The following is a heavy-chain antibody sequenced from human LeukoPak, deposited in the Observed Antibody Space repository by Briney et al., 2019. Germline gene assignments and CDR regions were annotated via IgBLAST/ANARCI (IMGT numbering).Heavy chain of an antibody. V-gene: IGHV3-30-3*01. Sequence: GGSLRLSCAASGFTFSSYAMHWVRQAPGKGLEWVAVISYDGSNKYYADSVKGRFTISRDNSKNTLYLQMNCLRAEDTAVYYCARDSYDFWSGYYRKYFQHWGQGTLVTVSS. CDR1: GFTFSSYA. J-gene: IGHJ1*01. CDR3: ARDSYDFWSGYYRKYFQH. CDR2: ISYDGSNK. D-gene: IGHD3-3*01.